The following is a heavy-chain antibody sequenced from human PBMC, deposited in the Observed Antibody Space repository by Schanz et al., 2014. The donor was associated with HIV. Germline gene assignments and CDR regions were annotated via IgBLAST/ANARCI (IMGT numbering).Heavy chain of an antibody. CDR1: GFTFDDYV. V-gene: IGHV3-9*01. J-gene: IGHJ3*02. CDR2: ISWKRDSI. CDR3: AKEMVSRYYGDAFNI. D-gene: IGHD3-16*01. Sequence: EVQLVESGGGLVQPGRSLRLSCAASGFTFDDYVMHWVRQAPGKGLEGGSGISWKRDSIGYADSVKGRFTISRDNAKNTLYLQMNSLRAEDTALYYCAKEMVSRYYGDAFNIWGQGTMVTVSS.